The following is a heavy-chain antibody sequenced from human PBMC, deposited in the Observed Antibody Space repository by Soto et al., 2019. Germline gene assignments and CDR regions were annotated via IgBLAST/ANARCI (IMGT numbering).Heavy chain of an antibody. Sequence: GASVKVSCKASGYTFTTYGISWLRQAPGQGLEWMGWINTNNVDTKYAQNFQGRVTMTTDTSTSTAYMEVRSLTSYDTAVYYCARKGCFGTCNWFDPWGQGTLVTVSS. J-gene: IGHJ5*02. CDR1: GYTFTTYG. V-gene: IGHV1-18*01. CDR3: ARKGCFGTCNWFDP. CDR2: INTNNVDT. D-gene: IGHD2-15*01.